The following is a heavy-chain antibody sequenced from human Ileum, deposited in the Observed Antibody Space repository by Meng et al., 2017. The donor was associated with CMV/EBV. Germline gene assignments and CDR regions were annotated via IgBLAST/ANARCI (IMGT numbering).Heavy chain of an antibody. CDR2: INSYNGDT. J-gene: IGHJ4*02. CDR3: ARGIDY. Sequence: LLRSGAEVKESGASVKVSCQASGYTFGSQDFTWVRQAPGQGLEWMGWINSYNGDTNYAQKFQGRVTMTTDTSTSTAYMELNSLKSDDTAVYYCARGIDYWGQGTLVTVSS. V-gene: IGHV1-18*01. CDR1: GYTFGSQD.